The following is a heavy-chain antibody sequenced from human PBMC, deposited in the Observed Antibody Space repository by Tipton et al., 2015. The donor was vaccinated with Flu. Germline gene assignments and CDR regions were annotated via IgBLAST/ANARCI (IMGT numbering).Heavy chain of an antibody. J-gene: IGHJ4*02. D-gene: IGHD2-15*01. Sequence: TLSLTCTVSGGSISIYYWNWIRQAPGKGLEWIGYVNYSGRTNYNPSLKSRVTISADTSKNQFSLNVSSVTAADTAVYYCARDGWGGTYYQAGSAQFDYWGQGTLVTVSS. CDR2: VNYSGRT. V-gene: IGHV4-59*01. CDR3: ARDGWGGTYYQAGSAQFDY. CDR1: GGSISIYY.